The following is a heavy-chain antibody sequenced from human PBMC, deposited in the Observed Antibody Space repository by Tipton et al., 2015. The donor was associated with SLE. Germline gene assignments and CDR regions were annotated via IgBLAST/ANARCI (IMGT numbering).Heavy chain of an antibody. CDR3: ARTAGRSVKLWFFDL. CDR2: IYYGGTI. V-gene: IGHV4-28*02. D-gene: IGHD5-18*01. Sequence: LRLSCNVSVYSISSSHWWGWIRQPPGKGLEWIGHIYYGGTIYYNPSLKSRVTMSIDTSKNQFSLKLSSVTDVNTAVYYCARTAGRSVKLWFFDLLGRGTLVTVSS. J-gene: IGHJ2*01. CDR1: VYSISSSHW.